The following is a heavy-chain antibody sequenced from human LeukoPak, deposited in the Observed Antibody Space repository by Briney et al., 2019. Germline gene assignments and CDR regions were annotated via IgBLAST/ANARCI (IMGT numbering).Heavy chain of an antibody. CDR3: ARSQSSGYYLYYFDY. CDR2: IYHSGST. D-gene: IGHD3-22*01. J-gene: IGHJ4*02. V-gene: IGHV4-38-2*01. CDR1: GYSISSGYY. Sequence: PSETLSLTCAVSGYSISSGYYWGWIRQPPGKGLEWIGSIYHSGSTFYNPSLKSRVTISVDTSKNQFSLKLGSVTAADTAVYYCARSQSSGYYLYYFDYWGQGTLVTVSS.